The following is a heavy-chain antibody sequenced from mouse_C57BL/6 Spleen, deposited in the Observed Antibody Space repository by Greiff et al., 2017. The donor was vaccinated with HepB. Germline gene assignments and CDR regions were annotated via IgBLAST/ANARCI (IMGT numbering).Heavy chain of an antibody. CDR1: GFTFSSYA. D-gene: IGHD2-4*01. Sequence: EVKLMESGGGLVKPGGSLKLSCAASGFTFSSYAMPWVRQTPEKRLAWVATISDGGSDTYYPANVKGRYTISRDNAKNNRYLQIGHLKSENTAMYYCAGDDYSYYYAMDYWGQGASVTVST. J-gene: IGHJ4*01. V-gene: IGHV5-4*01. CDR2: ISDGGSDT. CDR3: AGDDYSYYYAMDY.